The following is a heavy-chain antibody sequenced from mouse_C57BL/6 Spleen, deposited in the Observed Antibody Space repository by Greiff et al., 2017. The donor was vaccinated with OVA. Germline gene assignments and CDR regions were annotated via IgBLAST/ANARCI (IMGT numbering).Heavy chain of an antibody. V-gene: IGHV1-55*01. CDR3: ARSYYDYFYYAMDY. J-gene: IGHJ4*01. Sequence: QVQLQQPGAELVKPGASVKMSCKASGYTFTSYWITWVKQRPGQGLEWIGDIYPGSGSTNYNEKFKSKATLTVDTSSSTAYMQLSSLTSEDSAVYNCARSYYDYFYYAMDYWGQGTSVTVSS. CDR2: IYPGSGST. CDR1: GYTFTSYW. D-gene: IGHD2-4*01.